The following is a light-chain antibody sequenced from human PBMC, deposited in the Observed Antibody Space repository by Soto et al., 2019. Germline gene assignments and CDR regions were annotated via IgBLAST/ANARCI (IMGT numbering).Light chain of an antibody. V-gene: IGLV2-14*01. Sequence: QSALTQPASVSGSPGQSITISCTGTSSDVGGYNSVSWYQQHPGKAPKLIIYEVNNRPSGVSNRFSGSKSGNTASLTISGLQAEDEADYYCNSYTSSTTYVFGTGTKVTV. CDR2: EVN. CDR3: NSYTSSTTYV. J-gene: IGLJ1*01. CDR1: SSDVGGYNS.